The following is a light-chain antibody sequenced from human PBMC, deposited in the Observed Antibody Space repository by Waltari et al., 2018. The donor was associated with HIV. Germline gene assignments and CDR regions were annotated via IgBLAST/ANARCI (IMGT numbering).Light chain of an antibody. J-gene: IGKJ2*01. Sequence: DIQMTQSPSTLSASVGDRVTITCRASQSISSWLAWYQQKPGKAPKLLIYKASSLESGVPSSFSGSGSGTEFTLTISSPQPDDFATYYCQQYNSYPYTFGQGTKLEIK. CDR3: QQYNSYPYT. CDR1: QSISSW. CDR2: KAS. V-gene: IGKV1-5*03.